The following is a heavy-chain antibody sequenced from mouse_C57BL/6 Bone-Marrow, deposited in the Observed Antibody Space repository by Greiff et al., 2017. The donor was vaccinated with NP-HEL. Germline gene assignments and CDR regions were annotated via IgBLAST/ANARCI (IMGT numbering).Heavy chain of an antibody. Sequence: EVKLVESGEGLVKPGGSLKLSCAASGFTFSSYAMSWVRQTPEKRLEWVAYISSGGDYIYYADTVKGRFTISRDNARNTLYLQMSSLKSEDTAMYYCTRDGGGWFAYWGQGTLVTVSA. V-gene: IGHV5-9-1*02. D-gene: IGHD1-1*02. J-gene: IGHJ3*01. CDR2: ISSGGDYI. CDR1: GFTFSSYA. CDR3: TRDGGGWFAY.